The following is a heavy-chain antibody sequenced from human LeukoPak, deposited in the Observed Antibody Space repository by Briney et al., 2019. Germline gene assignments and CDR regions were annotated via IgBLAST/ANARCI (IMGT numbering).Heavy chain of an antibody. CDR1: GFTFDDYA. CDR2: FSWNSGII. CDR3: ARALEATYMDYFDH. Sequence: GGSLRLSCVAAGFTFDDYAMHWVRHAPGKGLEWESGFSWNSGIIGYADSVKGRFTISRDNAKNSLYLQMNSLRAEDTAFYYCARALEATYMDYFDHWGQGTLVTVSS. J-gene: IGHJ4*02. D-gene: IGHD1-1*01. V-gene: IGHV3-9*01.